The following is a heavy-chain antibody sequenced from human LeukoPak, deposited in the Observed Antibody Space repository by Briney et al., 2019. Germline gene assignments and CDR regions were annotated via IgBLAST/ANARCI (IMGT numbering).Heavy chain of an antibody. CDR3: ARVRVVVVAATQYYYYGMDV. D-gene: IGHD2-15*01. CDR1: GGTFSSYA. CDR2: IIPILGIA. J-gene: IGHJ6*02. Sequence: SVKVSCKASGGTFSSYAISWVRQAPGQGLEWMGRIIPILGIANYAQKFQGRVTITADKSTSTAYMELSSLRSEDTAVYYCARVRVVVVAATQYYYYGMDVWGQGTTVTVPS. V-gene: IGHV1-69*04.